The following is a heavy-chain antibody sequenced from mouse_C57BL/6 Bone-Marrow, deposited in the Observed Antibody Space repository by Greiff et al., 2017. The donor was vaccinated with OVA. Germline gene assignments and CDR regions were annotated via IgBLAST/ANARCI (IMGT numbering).Heavy chain of an antibody. CDR1: GFTFSSYA. Sequence: EVKLMESGGGLVKPGGSLKLSCAASGFTFSSYAMSWVRQTPEKRLEWVATISDGGSYTYYPDNVKGRFTISRDNAKNNLYLQMSHLKSEDTAMYYCARSDRWLLEVAYWGQGTLVTVSA. V-gene: IGHV5-4*03. D-gene: IGHD2-3*01. J-gene: IGHJ3*01. CDR3: ARSDRWLLEVAY. CDR2: ISDGGSYT.